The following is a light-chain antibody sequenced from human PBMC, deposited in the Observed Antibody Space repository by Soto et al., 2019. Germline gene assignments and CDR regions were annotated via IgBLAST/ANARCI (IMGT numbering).Light chain of an antibody. CDR2: DAS. Sequence: DIQMTQSPSSLSASVGDRVTFTCRASQSISSHLNWYQQKPGRAPKLLIYDASNLEAGVPSRFRGSGSGTDFTFTISRLQPEDIATYYCQQYENLPTFGQGTRLEIK. V-gene: IGKV1-33*01. J-gene: IGKJ5*01. CDR1: QSISSH. CDR3: QQYENLPT.